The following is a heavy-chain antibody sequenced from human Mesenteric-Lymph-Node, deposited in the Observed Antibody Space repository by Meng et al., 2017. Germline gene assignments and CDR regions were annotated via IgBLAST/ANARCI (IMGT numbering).Heavy chain of an antibody. J-gene: IGHJ4*02. V-gene: IGHV3-21*02. CDR2: ISLSDSRI. Sequence: AQLVGSGGGLGKPGGSLGISCVGSRFIFDTYDMTWVRQAPGKGLEWVSSISLSDSRISYADSVKGRFTISRDNAKSSLYLQMNSLRAEDTAIYYCASDPNWSTNWGQGTLVTVSS. D-gene: IGHD1-1*01. CDR1: RFIFDTYD. CDR3: ASDPNWSTN.